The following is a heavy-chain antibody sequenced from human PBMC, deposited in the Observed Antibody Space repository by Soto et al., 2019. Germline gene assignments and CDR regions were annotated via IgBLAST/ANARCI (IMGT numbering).Heavy chain of an antibody. J-gene: IGHJ4*02. Sequence: SETLSLTCTVSGGSISSSSYYWGWIRQPPGKGLEWIGSIYYSGSTYYNPSLKSRVTISVDTSKNQFSLKLSSVTAADTAVYYCARQTDIVVVAIDYWGQGTLVTVSS. V-gene: IGHV4-39*01. D-gene: IGHD2-15*01. CDR2: IYYSGST. CDR3: ARQTDIVVVAIDY. CDR1: GGSISSSSYY.